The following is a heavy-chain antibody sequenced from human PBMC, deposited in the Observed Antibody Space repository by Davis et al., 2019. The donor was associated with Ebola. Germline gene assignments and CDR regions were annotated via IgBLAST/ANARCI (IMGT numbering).Heavy chain of an antibody. Sequence: PSETLSLTCAVSGGSISSGGYSWSWIRQPPGKGLEWIGYIYHSGSTYYNPSLKSRVTISVDRSKNQFSLKLSSVTAADTAVYYCARGRLLLRPFDYWGQGTLVTVSS. D-gene: IGHD3-22*01. V-gene: IGHV4-30-2*01. CDR2: IYHSGST. CDR1: GGSISSGGYS. J-gene: IGHJ4*02. CDR3: ARGRLLLRPFDY.